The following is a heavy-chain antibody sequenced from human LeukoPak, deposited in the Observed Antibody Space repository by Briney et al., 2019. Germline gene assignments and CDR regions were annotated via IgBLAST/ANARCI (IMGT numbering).Heavy chain of an antibody. CDR1: GYTFTSYG. V-gene: IGHV1-69*05. D-gene: IGHD2-2*02. CDR3: AREIVGYCSSTSCYRGYFDC. J-gene: IGHJ4*02. Sequence: GASVKVSCKASGYTFTSYGTRWVRQAPGQGLEWMGGIIPIFGTANYAQKFQGRVTITTDESTSTAYMELSSLRSEDTAVYYCAREIVGYCSSTSCYRGYFDCWGQGTLVTVSS. CDR2: IIPIFGTA.